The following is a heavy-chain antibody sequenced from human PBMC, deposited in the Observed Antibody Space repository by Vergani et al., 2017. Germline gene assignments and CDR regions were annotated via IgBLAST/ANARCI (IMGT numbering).Heavy chain of an antibody. J-gene: IGHJ4*02. CDR3: ARDVLAGSLFLLGQ. CDR1: GFTFSAYY. CDR2: ISASGNTR. D-gene: IGHD3-22*01. V-gene: IGHV3-11*04. Sequence: QVHLVESGGGLVKPGGSLRLSCAASGFTFSAYYMTWVRQAPRKGLEWISYISASGNTRYYIDSVKGRFTISRDNAKNSLFLQLDSLRAEDTAIYYCARDVLAGSLFLLGQWGQGTLVTVSS.